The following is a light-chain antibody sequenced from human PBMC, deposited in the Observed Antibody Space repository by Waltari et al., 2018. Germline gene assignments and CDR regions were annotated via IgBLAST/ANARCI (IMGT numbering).Light chain of an antibody. CDR2: DTS. V-gene: IGKV3-11*01. CDR1: QTVNTY. Sequence: ETVLTQSPVTLSLSPGERATLSCSASQTVNTYLAWYQQKPGQAPRLLIYDTSNRATGIPARFSGSGSGTDFTLTISSLEPEDFAVYYCQQRNSWPLTFGGGTKVEIK. CDR3: QQRNSWPLT. J-gene: IGKJ4*01.